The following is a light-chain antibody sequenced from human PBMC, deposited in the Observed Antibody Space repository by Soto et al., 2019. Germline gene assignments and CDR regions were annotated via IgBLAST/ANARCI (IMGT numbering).Light chain of an antibody. CDR1: QYMTRTY. Sequence: EIVLTQSPGTLSLSPGERATLSCRASQYMTRTYIAWYQQKPGQAPRLLIYAASNRATGIPDKFSGSGSGTDYSLTITRLEPEDPAVYYCHQYDKAPQTFGQGTKVEIK. CDR3: HQYDKAPQT. J-gene: IGKJ2*01. V-gene: IGKV3-20*01. CDR2: AAS.